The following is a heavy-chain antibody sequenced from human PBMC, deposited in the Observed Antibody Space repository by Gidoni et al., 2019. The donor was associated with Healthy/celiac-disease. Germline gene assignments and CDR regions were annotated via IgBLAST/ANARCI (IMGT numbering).Heavy chain of an antibody. Sequence: QVQLVQSGAEVKKPGSSVTVSCKASGYTFTGYYMHWVRQAPGQGLEWMGWINPNSGGTNYAQKFQGRVTMTRDTSISTAYMELSRLRSDDTAVYYCARDLVGGTESFDYWGQGTLVTVSS. CDR3: ARDLVGGTESFDY. CDR1: GYTFTGYY. CDR2: INPNSGGT. J-gene: IGHJ4*02. V-gene: IGHV1-2*02. D-gene: IGHD2-15*01.